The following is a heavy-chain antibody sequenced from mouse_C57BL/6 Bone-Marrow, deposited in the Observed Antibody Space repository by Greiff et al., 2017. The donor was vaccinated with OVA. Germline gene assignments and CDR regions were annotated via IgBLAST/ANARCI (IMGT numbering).Heavy chain of an antibody. CDR3: AKGDY. V-gene: IGHV1-19*01. CDR1: GDVVSGDC. J-gene: IGHJ4*01. Sequence: EVQLQQSGPVLVKPGASVKMSCKAYGDVVSGDCMNWVKQSHGKGLEWIGVINPYNPGTSHNQKFKGKATLTVDKSSSTAYMELNSLTSEDSAVYYCAKGDYWGQGTSVTVSS. CDR2: INPYNPGT.